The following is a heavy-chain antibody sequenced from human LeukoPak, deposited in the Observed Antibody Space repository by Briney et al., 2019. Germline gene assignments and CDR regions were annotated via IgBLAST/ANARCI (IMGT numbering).Heavy chain of an antibody. CDR3: ARDSTAVAAAPFDY. CDR2: IYYSGST. V-gene: IGHV4-39*07. Sequence: SETLSLTCTVSGGSISSSSYYWGWIRQPPGKGLEWIGSIYYSGSTYYNPSLKSRVTISVDTSKNQFSLTLSSVTAADTAVYYCARDSTAVAAAPFDYWGQGTLVTVSS. D-gene: IGHD6-13*01. CDR1: GGSISSSSYY. J-gene: IGHJ4*02.